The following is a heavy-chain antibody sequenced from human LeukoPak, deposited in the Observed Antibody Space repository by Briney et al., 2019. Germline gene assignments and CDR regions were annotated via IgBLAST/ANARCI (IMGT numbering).Heavy chain of an antibody. CDR1: GGTFSSYA. V-gene: IGHV1-69*06. Sequence: ASVKVSCKASGGTFSSYAISWVRQAPGQGLEWMGGIIPIFGTANYAQKSQGRVTITADKSTSTAYMELSSLRSEDTAVYYCARAPWKSSSWYYLDYWGQGTLVTVSS. CDR3: ARAPWKSSSWYYLDY. J-gene: IGHJ4*02. D-gene: IGHD6-13*01. CDR2: IIPIFGTA.